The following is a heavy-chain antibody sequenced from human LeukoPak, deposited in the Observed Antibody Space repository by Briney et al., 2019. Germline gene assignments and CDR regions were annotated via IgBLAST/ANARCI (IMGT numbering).Heavy chain of an antibody. CDR2: IYTSGST. D-gene: IGHD2-21*02. CDR3: ARDAVTGYWYFDL. Sequence: PSETLSLTCAVSGYSITSGYYWSWIRQPAGKGLEWIGRIYTSGSTNYNPSLKSRVTMSVDTSKNQFSLKLSSVTAADTAVYYCARDAVTGYWYFDLWGRGTLVTVSS. CDR1: GYSITSGYY. J-gene: IGHJ2*01. V-gene: IGHV4-4*07.